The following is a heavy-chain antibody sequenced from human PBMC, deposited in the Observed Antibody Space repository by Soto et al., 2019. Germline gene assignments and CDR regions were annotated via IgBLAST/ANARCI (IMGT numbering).Heavy chain of an antibody. CDR3: ARDQAVAGTDYYYGMDV. D-gene: IGHD6-19*01. Sequence: ASVKVSCKASGGTFSSYAISWVRQAPGQGLEWMGRIIPILGIANYAQKFQGRVTITADKSTSTAYMELSSLRSEDTAVYYCARDQAVAGTDYYYGMDVWGQGTTVTVSS. V-gene: IGHV1-69*04. J-gene: IGHJ6*02. CDR1: GGTFSSYA. CDR2: IIPILGIA.